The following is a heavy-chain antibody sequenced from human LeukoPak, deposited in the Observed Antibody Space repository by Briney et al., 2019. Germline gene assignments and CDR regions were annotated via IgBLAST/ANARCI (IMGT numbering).Heavy chain of an antibody. CDR3: ARGIAAGWDDAFDI. CDR1: GGSISSSNW. J-gene: IGHJ3*02. Sequence: SETLSPTCAVSGGSISSSNWWSWVRQPPGKGLEWIGEIYHSGSTNYNPSLKSRVTISVDKSKNQFSLKLSSVTAAGTAVYYCARGIAAGWDDAFDIWGQGTMVTVSS. V-gene: IGHV4-4*02. D-gene: IGHD6-13*01. CDR2: IYHSGST.